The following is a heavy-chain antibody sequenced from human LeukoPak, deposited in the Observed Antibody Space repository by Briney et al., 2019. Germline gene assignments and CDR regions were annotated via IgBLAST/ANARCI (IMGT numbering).Heavy chain of an antibody. J-gene: IGHJ4*02. D-gene: IGHD6-19*01. V-gene: IGHV4-4*02. CDR2: IYHSGST. CDR3: AGLAVAGIDFDY. CDR1: DEVITSNNW. Sequence: SETLSLTCTVSDEVITSNNWWSWVRQPPGKGLEWIGEIYHSGSTNYNPSLKSRVTISVDKSKNQFSLKLSSVTAADTAVYYCAGLAVAGIDFDYWGQGTLVTVSS.